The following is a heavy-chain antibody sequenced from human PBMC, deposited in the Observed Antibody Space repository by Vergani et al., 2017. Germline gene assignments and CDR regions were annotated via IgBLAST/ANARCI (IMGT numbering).Heavy chain of an antibody. CDR3: AKNSSGGFFDN. D-gene: IGHD6-25*01. J-gene: IGHJ4*02. CDR2: VYHSGSN. CDR1: GDSINTADY. V-gene: IGHV4-38-2*02. Sequence: QVHLQESGPGLVKPSETLSLTCSVSGDSINTADYWGWIRKPPGKVLEWIGSVYHSGSNSYNPSLQSRVTISVDTSKNQFSLNLNAMTAADTAIYYCAKNSSGGFFDNWGQGALVTVSS.